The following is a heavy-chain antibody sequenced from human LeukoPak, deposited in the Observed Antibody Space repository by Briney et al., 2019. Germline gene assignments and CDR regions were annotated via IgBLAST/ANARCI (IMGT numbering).Heavy chain of an antibody. D-gene: IGHD6-19*01. Sequence: GGSLRLSCAASGFTVSSNYMSWVRQAPGKGLEWVSVIYSGGSTYYADSVKGRFTISRDNSKNTLYLQMNSLRAEDTAVYYCARVGSGWYFVDYWGQGTLVTVSS. CDR3: ARVGSGWYFVDY. V-gene: IGHV3-66*01. J-gene: IGHJ4*02. CDR1: GFTVSSNY. CDR2: IYSGGST.